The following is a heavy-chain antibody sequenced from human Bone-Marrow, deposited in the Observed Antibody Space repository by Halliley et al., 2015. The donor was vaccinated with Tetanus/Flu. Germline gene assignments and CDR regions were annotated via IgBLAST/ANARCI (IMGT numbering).Heavy chain of an antibody. J-gene: IGHJ3*02. V-gene: IGHV3-30*04. CDR3: ARSVAGKAVRDAFDI. Sequence: SLRLSGAASGFTFSDYAMHWVRQAPGKGLEWVAVISYDGSHKYYADSVKGRLTVSRDNSENTLYVQVNSLRPEDTAMYYCARSVAGKAVRDAFDIWGRGTVVIVSS. D-gene: IGHD6-19*01. CDR2: ISYDGSHK. CDR1: GFTFSDYA.